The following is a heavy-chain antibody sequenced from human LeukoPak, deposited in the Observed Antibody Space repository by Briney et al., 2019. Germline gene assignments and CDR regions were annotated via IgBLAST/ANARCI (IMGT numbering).Heavy chain of an antibody. D-gene: IGHD6-19*01. CDR1: GFIFSYFY. CDR2: INKNDSTI. V-gene: IGHV3-11*01. CDR3: VRESRGAGDY. J-gene: IGHJ4*02. Sequence: GGSLRLSCAASGFIFSYFYMTWIRQAPGKGLEWVSYINKNDSTIYYADSVKGRFTISRDNAKNSLYLQMNSLRAEDTAVYYCVRESRGAGDYWGQGTLVTVSS.